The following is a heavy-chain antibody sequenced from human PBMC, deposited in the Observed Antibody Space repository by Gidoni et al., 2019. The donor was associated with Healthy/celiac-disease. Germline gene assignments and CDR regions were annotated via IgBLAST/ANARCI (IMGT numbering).Heavy chain of an antibody. CDR3: ARIAAAGRRTYWYFDL. Sequence: EVQLVESGGGLVQPGGSRRLSCPASGFTFSSYAMHWVRQAPGKGLEYVSAISSNGGSTYYANSVKGRFTISRDNSKNTLYLQMGSLRAEDMAVYYCARIAAAGRRTYWYFDLWGRGTLVTVSS. CDR2: ISSNGGST. CDR1: GFTFSSYA. J-gene: IGHJ2*01. D-gene: IGHD6-13*01. V-gene: IGHV3-64*01.